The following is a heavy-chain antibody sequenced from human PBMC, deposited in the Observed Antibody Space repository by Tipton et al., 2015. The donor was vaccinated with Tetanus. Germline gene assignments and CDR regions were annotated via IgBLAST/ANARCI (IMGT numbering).Heavy chain of an antibody. J-gene: IGHJ4*02. V-gene: IGHV3-74*01. Sequence: SLRLSCAASGFTFNKFWMHWVRQAPGKGLVWLSRINSHGTSTSYADSGKGHFVISRDNAENSLFLQMTSLRDEDTAVYFCARVIRRSMIGYGVFDSWGQGTLVAVSS. CDR3: ARVIRRSMIGYGVFDS. CDR2: INSHGTST. CDR1: GFTFNKFW. D-gene: IGHD4-17*01.